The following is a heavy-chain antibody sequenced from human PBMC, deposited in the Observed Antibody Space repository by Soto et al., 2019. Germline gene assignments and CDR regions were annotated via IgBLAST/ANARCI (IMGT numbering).Heavy chain of an antibody. V-gene: IGHV1-46*01. Sequence: ASVKVSFKASGYTFTSYYMHWVRQAPGQGLEWMGIINPSGGSTSYAQKFQGRVTMTRDTSTSTVYMELSSLRSEDTAVYYCARGAWDYDILTGYRRYYFDYWGQGTLVTVSS. D-gene: IGHD3-9*01. CDR1: GYTFTSYY. CDR2: INPSGGST. J-gene: IGHJ4*02. CDR3: ARGAWDYDILTGYRRYYFDY.